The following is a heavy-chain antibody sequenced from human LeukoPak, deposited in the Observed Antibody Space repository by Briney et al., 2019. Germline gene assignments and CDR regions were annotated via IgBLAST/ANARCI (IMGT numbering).Heavy chain of an antibody. J-gene: IGHJ5*02. CDR2: XXAYNGNT. CDR3: ARGGYYDSSGYKGWFDP. CDR1: GYXFTSYG. D-gene: IGHD3-22*01. Sequence: ASVKVSCKASGYXFTSYGISWVRQAPGQGLXXXXXXXAYNGNTNYAQKLQGXVXXTTDTSTSTAYIELRSLRSDDTAVYYCARGGYYDSSGYKGWFDPWGQGTLVTVSS. V-gene: IGHV1-18*01.